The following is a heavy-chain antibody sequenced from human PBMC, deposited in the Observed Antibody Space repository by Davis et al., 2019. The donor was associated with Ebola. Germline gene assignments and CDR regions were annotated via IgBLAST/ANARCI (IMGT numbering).Heavy chain of an antibody. CDR2: IYYSGST. J-gene: IGHJ6*02. Sequence: MPSETLSLTCTVSGGSISSYYWSWIRQPPGKGLEWIGYIYYSGSTNYNPSLKSRVTISVDTSKNQFSLKLSSVTAADTAVYYCARVRDYYYGMDVWGQGTTVTVSS. CDR1: GGSISSYY. D-gene: IGHD5-24*01. V-gene: IGHV4-59*01. CDR3: ARVRDYYYGMDV.